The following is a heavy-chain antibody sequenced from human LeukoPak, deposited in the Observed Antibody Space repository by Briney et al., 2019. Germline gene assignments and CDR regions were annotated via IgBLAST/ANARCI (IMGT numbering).Heavy chain of an antibody. CDR1: GYCFTSYW. Sequence: AESLKISCKGSGYCFTSYWIGWVRQMPGKGLEWMGIIYPGDSDTRYSPSFRGQVTISADKSLSTAYLQWSSLKASDTAMYYCARGSGSYHTAYMNWGQGSPVTVSS. CDR2: IYPGDSDT. V-gene: IGHV5-51*01. J-gene: IGHJ4*02. D-gene: IGHD1-26*01. CDR3: ARGSGSYHTAYMN.